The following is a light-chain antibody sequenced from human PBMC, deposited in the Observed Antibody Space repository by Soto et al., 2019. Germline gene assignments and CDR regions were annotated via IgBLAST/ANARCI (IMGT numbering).Light chain of an antibody. CDR1: QSVSSNY. Sequence: EIVLTQSPGTLSLSPGERATLSCRASQSVSSNYLAWYQQNPGQAPRLLIYGASTRATGIPDRFSGSGSGTDFTLTISRLEPEDSAVYYCQQYGSSPTWTFGQGTKVDIK. CDR2: GAS. V-gene: IGKV3-20*01. CDR3: QQYGSSPTWT. J-gene: IGKJ1*01.